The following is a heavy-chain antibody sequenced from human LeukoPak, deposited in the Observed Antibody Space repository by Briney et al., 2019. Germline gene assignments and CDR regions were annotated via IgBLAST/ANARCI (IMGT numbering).Heavy chain of an antibody. J-gene: IGHJ4*02. CDR3: ARQRLAGLAIDD. CDR1: GGSISSSSYY. CDR2: IYYSGRT. Sequence: PSETLSLTCTVSGGSISSSSYYWGWIRQPPGKGLEWIGSIYYSGRTYYNPSLKSRVPISGDTPKNQFSLKLTSVTPANRAVYYCARQRLAGLAIDDWGQGTLVTVSS. V-gene: IGHV4-39*01. D-gene: IGHD6-19*01.